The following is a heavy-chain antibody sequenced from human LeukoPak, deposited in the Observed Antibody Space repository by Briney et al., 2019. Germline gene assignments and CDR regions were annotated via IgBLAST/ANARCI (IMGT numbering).Heavy chain of an antibody. CDR3: ATYFYGGDYGSYYFDY. J-gene: IGHJ4*02. V-gene: IGHV4-34*12. Sequence: SETLSLTCAVYGGSFSGYYWSWIRQPPGKGLEWIGEIVHSGNTKYNPSLKSRVTISVDTSKNQFSLNLTSVTAADTAVYYCATYFYGGDYGSYYFDYWGQGTLVTVSS. D-gene: IGHD4-17*01. CDR1: GGSFSGYY. CDR2: IVHSGNT.